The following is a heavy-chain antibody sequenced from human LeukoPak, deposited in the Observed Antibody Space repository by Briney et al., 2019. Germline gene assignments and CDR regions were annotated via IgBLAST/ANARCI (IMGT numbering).Heavy chain of an antibody. D-gene: IGHD3-22*01. CDR3: ARDDSSRDDSGGYHY. CDR2: IHLSGST. J-gene: IGHJ4*02. Sequence: SEALSLTCTVSGDSINSYHWSWIRQPAGKGLEWIGRIHLSGSTNYNPSLRSRVAISMDNSKNQFSLTLKSVTAADTAVYYCARDDSSRDDSGGYHYWGQGTLVTVSS. V-gene: IGHV4-4*07. CDR1: GDSINSYH.